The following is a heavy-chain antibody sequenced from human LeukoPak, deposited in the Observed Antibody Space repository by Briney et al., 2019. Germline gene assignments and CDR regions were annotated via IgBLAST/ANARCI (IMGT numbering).Heavy chain of an antibody. Sequence: GGSLRLSCAASGFTFSSYGMHWVRQAPGKGLEWVAVIWYDGSNKYYADSVKGRFTISRDNSKNTLYLQMNSLRAEDTAVYYCARVLAAAGSYNWFDPWGQGTLVTVSS. V-gene: IGHV3-33*01. CDR1: GFTFSSYG. J-gene: IGHJ5*02. D-gene: IGHD6-13*01. CDR3: ARVLAAAGSYNWFDP. CDR2: IWYDGSNK.